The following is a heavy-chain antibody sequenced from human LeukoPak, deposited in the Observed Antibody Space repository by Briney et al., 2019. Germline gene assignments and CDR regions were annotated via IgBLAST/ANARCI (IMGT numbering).Heavy chain of an antibody. D-gene: IGHD6-13*01. CDR1: GGSFSGYY. CDR2: INHSGST. CDR3: ARLSSSWLLDY. V-gene: IGHV4-34*01. J-gene: IGHJ4*02. Sequence: PSETLSLTCAVYGGSFSGYYWSWIRQPPGKGLEWIGEINHSGSTNYNPSLKSRVAISVDTSKNQFPLKLSSVTAADTAVYYCARLSSSWLLDYWGQGTLVTVSS.